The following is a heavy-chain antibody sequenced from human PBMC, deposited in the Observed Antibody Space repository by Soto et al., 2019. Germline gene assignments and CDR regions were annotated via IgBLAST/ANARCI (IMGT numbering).Heavy chain of an antibody. CDR1: GGTFSSYA. CDR2: IIPIFGTA. J-gene: IGHJ4*02. D-gene: IGHD1-26*01. CDR3: ARPIVGATERYYFDY. V-gene: IGHV1-69*06. Sequence: SVKVSCKASGGTFSSYAISWVRQAPGQGLEWMGGIIPIFGTANYAQKFQGRVTITADKSTSTAYMELSSLRSEDTAVYYCARPIVGATERYYFDYWGQGTLVTVYS.